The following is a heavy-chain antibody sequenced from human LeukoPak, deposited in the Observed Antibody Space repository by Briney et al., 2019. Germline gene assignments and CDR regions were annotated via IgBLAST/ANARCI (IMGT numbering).Heavy chain of an antibody. D-gene: IGHD2-15*01. CDR3: ARDPVEVVAATRAFDI. CDR1: GFTFSSYS. CDR2: ISSSSSTI. Sequence: GGSLRLSCAASGFTFSSYSMNWVRQAPGKGLEWVSYISSSSSTIYYADSVKGRFTISRDNAKNSLYLQMNSLRAEDTAVYYCARDPVEVVAATRAFDIWGQGTMVTVSS. V-gene: IGHV3-48*04. J-gene: IGHJ3*02.